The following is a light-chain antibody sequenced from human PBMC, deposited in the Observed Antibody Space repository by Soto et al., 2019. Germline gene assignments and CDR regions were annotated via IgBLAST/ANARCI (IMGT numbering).Light chain of an antibody. V-gene: IGLV2-23*02. CDR3: CSYAGSATSL. Sequence: QSVLTQPASVSGSPGQSITISCTGTSSDVGSYNLVSWYQQHPGKAPKLIIYEVSKRPSGVSNRFSGSKSGNTASLTISGLQAEDEADYYCCSYAGSATSLFGGGTKVTVL. J-gene: IGLJ2*01. CDR2: EVS. CDR1: SSDVGSYNL.